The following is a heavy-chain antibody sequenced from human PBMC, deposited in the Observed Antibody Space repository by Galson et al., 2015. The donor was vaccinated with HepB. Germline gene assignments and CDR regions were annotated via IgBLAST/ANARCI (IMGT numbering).Heavy chain of an antibody. J-gene: IGHJ6*03. CDR3: ASYSSSSYYYYYMDV. V-gene: IGHV1-8*01. CDR1: GYTFTSYD. Sequence: SVKVSCKASGYTFTSYDINWVRQATGQGLEWMGWMNPNSGNTGYAQKFQGRVTMTRNTSISTAYMELSSLRSEDTAVYYCASYSSSSYYYYYMDVWGKGTTVTVSS. D-gene: IGHD6-6*01. CDR2: MNPNSGNT.